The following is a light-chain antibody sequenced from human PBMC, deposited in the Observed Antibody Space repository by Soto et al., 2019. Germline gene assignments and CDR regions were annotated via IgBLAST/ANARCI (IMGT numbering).Light chain of an antibody. Sequence: QSVLTQPPSASGTPGQRVPISCSGTSSSIGSNTVNWYQQLPGTAPKLLTYSNNQRPSGVPDRFSGSKSGTSASLAISGLQSEDEADYYCAAWDDSLNGYVFGTGTKVTVL. J-gene: IGLJ1*01. CDR1: SSSIGSNT. CDR2: SNN. CDR3: AAWDDSLNGYV. V-gene: IGLV1-44*01.